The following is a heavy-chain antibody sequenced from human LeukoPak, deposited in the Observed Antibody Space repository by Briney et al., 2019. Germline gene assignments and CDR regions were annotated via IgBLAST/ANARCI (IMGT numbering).Heavy chain of an antibody. V-gene: IGHV4-4*02. CDR3: ARDWDNQNAFDI. J-gene: IGHJ3*02. CDR2: IYHSGST. CDR1: GGSISSSNW. Sequence: SGTLSLTCAVSGGSISSSNWWSWVRQPPGKGLEWIGEIYHSGSTNYNPSLKSRVTISVDKSENQFSLKLSSVTAADTAVYYCARDWDNQNAFDIWGQGTMVTVSS. D-gene: IGHD1-26*01.